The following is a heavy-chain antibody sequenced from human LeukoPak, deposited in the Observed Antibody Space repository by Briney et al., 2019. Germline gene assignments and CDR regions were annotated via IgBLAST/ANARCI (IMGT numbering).Heavy chain of an antibody. Sequence: GGSLILSCAASGFTVSSNYMSWVRQAPGKGLEWVSVIYSGGSTYYADSVKGRFTISRDNSKNTLYLQMNSLRAEDTAVYYCASAEGYASIDAFDIWGQGTMVTVSS. V-gene: IGHV3-53*01. CDR1: GFTVSSNY. CDR2: IYSGGST. J-gene: IGHJ3*02. D-gene: IGHD5-18*01. CDR3: ASAEGYASIDAFDI.